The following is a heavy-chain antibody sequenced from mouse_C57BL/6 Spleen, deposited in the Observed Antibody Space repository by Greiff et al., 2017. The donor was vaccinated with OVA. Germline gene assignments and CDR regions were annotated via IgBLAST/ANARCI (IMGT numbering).Heavy chain of an antibody. D-gene: IGHD1-1*01. CDR2: ISYDGSN. CDR3: AREGYYGSRGFAY. V-gene: IGHV3-6*01. Sequence: EVKLQESGPGLVKPSQSLSLTCSVTGYSMTSGYYWNWIRQFPGNKLEWMGYISYDGSNNYNPSLKNRISITRDTSKNQFFLKLNSVTTEDTATYYCAREGYYGSRGFAYWGQGTLVTVSA. J-gene: IGHJ3*01. CDR1: GYSMTSGYY.